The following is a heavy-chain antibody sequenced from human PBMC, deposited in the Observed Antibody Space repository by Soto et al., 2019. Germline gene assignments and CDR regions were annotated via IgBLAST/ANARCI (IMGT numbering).Heavy chain of an antibody. D-gene: IGHD1-7*01. Sequence: GGSLRLSCAASGFTFSSYGMTWVRQAPGKGLEWVSFSSATGTGTYYADSVKGRFTISRDNAKNTVYLQMTSLRADDTAVYFCAKDRRAGGNYGFYSDFWGQGALVTVSS. V-gene: IGHV3-23*01. CDR2: SSATGTGT. J-gene: IGHJ4*02. CDR1: GFTFSSYG. CDR3: AKDRRAGGNYGFYSDF.